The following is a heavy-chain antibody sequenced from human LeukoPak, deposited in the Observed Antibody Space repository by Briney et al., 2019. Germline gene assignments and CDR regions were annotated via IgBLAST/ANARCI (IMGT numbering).Heavy chain of an antibody. CDR1: GFTFSTYA. CDR3: AKGYTSGWLKDAVQI. J-gene: IGHJ3*02. V-gene: IGHV3-23*01. Sequence: GGSLRLSCAASGFTFSTYAMNWVRQAPGKGLEGVADMSGSGGNINYADSVKGRFIISRDNSKNTLYLQMNSLRAEDTAVYYCAKGYTSGWLKDAVQIWGQGTKVTVSS. D-gene: IGHD6-19*01. CDR2: MSGSGGNI.